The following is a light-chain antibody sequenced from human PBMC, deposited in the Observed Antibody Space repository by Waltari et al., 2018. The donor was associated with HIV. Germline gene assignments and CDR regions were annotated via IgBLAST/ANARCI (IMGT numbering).Light chain of an antibody. V-gene: IGLV2-14*03. CDR3: CSYTTSITFV. CDR1: RSDVGYYNY. CDR2: DVT. J-gene: IGLJ3*02. Sequence: QSALTQPASVSGSPGQSITISCTGSRSDVGYYNYVSWYQQHLGKAPRLIIFDVTNRPSGVSDRFSGSKSGNTASLTISGLQPEDEADYYCCSYTTSITFVFGGGTKLTVL.